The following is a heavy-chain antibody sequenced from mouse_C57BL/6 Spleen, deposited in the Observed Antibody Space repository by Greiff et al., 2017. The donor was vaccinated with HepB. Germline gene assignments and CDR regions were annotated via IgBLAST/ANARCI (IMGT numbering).Heavy chain of an antibody. CDR1: GYTFTSYD. D-gene: IGHD3-2*02. CDR2: IYPRDGST. V-gene: IGHV1-85*01. Sequence: QVQLKESGPELVKPGASVKLSCKASGYTFTSYDINWVKQRPGQGLEWIGWIYPRDGSTKYNEKFKGTATLTVDTSSSTAYMELHSLTSEDSAVYFCARKGDSSGYCFDYWGQGTTLTVSS. CDR3: ARKGDSSGYCFDY. J-gene: IGHJ2*01.